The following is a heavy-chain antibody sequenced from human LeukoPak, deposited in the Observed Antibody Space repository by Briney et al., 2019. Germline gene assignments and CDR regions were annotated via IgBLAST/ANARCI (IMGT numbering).Heavy chain of an antibody. CDR1: GFTFSRYV. D-gene: IGHD1-26*01. J-gene: IGHJ3*01. CDR3: ARESKTSGSPHNDV. CDR2: IWHDGTNE. V-gene: IGHV3-33*01. Sequence: PGGSLRLSCAASGFTFSRYVMHWVRQAPGKGLEGVAVIWHDGTNENYADSVKGRFIISRDNSRNTVFLQIHDLRVEDTAVYYCARESKTSGSPHNDVWGQGTMVTVSS.